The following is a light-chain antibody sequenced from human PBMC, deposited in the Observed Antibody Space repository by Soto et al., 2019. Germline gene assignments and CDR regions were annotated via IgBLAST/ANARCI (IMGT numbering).Light chain of an antibody. CDR1: SSDVGGFNS. J-gene: IGLJ1*01. V-gene: IGLV2-14*03. Sequence: QSVVRQPAPVFGFPGQSSNIPLTGNSSDVGGFNSVSWYQLRPGTAPKLILYDVVDRPSGVSYRFSGSKSGNTASLTISGLQAADEADYFCSSYTSTMTNVFGSGTKVTVL. CDR2: DVV. CDR3: SSYTSTMTNV.